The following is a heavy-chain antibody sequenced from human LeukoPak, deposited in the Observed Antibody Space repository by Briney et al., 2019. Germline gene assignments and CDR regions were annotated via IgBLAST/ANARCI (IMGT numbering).Heavy chain of an antibody. V-gene: IGHV4-4*02. CDR3: AYNRNFALDN. D-gene: IGHD1-14*01. CDR2: IYHSGGA. CDR1: GASIDSHSW. Sequence: SGTLSLTCAVSGASIDSHSWWSWVRQPPGKGLEWIGEIYHSGGANYKPSFKSRVTMSVDTSKNHFSLKLTSVTAADTAVYYCAYNRNFALDNWGQGTLVTVSS. J-gene: IGHJ4*02.